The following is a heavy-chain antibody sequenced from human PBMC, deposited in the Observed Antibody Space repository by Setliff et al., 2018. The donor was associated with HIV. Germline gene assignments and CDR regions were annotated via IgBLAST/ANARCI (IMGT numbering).Heavy chain of an antibody. V-gene: IGHV3-23*01. CDR3: AKAFDTSGCINY. J-gene: IGHJ4*02. CDR2: ISSDHNT. D-gene: IGHD3-22*01. CDR1: GFTFSSFV. Sequence: GGSLRLSCAASGFTFSSFVMTWVRQAPGKGLEWVSTISSDHNTYYPDSVRGRFTVSRDNSKNTLYLQMNSLRAEDTAVYYCAKAFDTSGCINYWGQGMLVTVSS.